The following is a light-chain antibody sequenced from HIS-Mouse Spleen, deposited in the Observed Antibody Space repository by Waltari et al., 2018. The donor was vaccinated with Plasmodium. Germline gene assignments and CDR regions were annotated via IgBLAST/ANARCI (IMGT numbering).Light chain of an antibody. Sequence: DVQMTQSPPSLSASVGDSVTITCRASQGISNYLAWYQQKPGKVPKLLIYAASTLQSGVPSRFSGSGSGTDFTLTISSLQPEDVATYYCQKYNIAPWTFGQGTKVEIK. CDR3: QKYNIAPWT. CDR2: AAS. V-gene: IGKV1-27*01. J-gene: IGKJ1*01. CDR1: QGISNY.